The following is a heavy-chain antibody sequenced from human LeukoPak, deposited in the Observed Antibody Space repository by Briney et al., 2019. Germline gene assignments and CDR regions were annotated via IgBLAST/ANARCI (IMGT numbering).Heavy chain of an antibody. D-gene: IGHD4-17*01. J-gene: IGHJ4*02. Sequence: GGSLRLSCVASGFSFSSFGMHWVRQVPGKGLEWVAAIWLDGRQQYYGDSVKGRFTISRDNAKNSLYLQMNSLRAEDTAVYYCARDLARYDYGDYVEFDYWGQGTLVTVSS. CDR1: GFSFSSFG. CDR3: ARDLARYDYGDYVEFDY. V-gene: IGHV3-33*01. CDR2: IWLDGRQQ.